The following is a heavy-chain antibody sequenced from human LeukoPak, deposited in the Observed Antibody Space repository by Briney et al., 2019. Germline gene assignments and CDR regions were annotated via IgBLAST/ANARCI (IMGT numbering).Heavy chain of an antibody. V-gene: IGHV4-38-2*02. Sequence: PSETLSLTCTVSGYSISSAYYWGWIRQPPGKGLEWIGSIYHTGSTYSNPSLKSRVTISVDTSKNQFSLKLSSVTAADTAVYYCARAQGGWLQSGPYYYFDYWGQGTLVTVSS. CDR3: ARAQGGWLQSGPYYYFDY. CDR1: GYSISSAYY. J-gene: IGHJ4*02. CDR2: IYHTGST. D-gene: IGHD5-24*01.